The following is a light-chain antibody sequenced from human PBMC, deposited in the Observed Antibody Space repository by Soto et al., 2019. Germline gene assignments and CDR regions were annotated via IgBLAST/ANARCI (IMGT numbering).Light chain of an antibody. V-gene: IGKV3-20*01. J-gene: IGKJ4*01. Sequence: VLTQSPGTLSLSPGERATLSCRASQSISSNYLAWFQQKPGQAPRLPIYGATRRATGIPDRFSGSVSGTEFTLTISRLEPEDFAVYYCQQYGRSSLTFGGGTKVDIK. CDR3: QQYGRSSLT. CDR2: GAT. CDR1: QSISSNY.